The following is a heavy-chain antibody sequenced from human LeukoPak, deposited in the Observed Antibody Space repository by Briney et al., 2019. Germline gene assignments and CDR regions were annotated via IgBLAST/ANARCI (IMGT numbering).Heavy chain of an antibody. CDR1: GFTFSYYW. V-gene: IGHV3-74*01. D-gene: IGHD6-13*01. J-gene: IGHJ4*02. CDR3: ARDSYSSSWILNY. Sequence: PGESLRLSCAASGFTFSYYWMHWVRQAPGKGLVWVSRINSDGSSTSYADSVKGRLTISRDNAKNTLYLQMNSLRAEDTAVYYCARDSYSSSWILNYWGQGTLVTVSS. CDR2: INSDGSST.